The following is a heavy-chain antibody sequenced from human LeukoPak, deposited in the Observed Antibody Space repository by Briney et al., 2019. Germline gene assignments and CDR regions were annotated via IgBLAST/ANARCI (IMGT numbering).Heavy chain of an antibody. CDR1: GRSFTTYH. J-gene: IGHJ6*01. Sequence: SETLSLTCAVSGRSFTTYHWRWFRQSPGKGLEWIGEVKTSAITNYNPSLESRVTISVDMSKNQFSLNLRSVTAADAAIYYCASQMLEWYGLDVWGQGTTVIVSS. V-gene: IGHV4-34*01. CDR3: ASQMLEWYGLDV. D-gene: IGHD3-3*01. CDR2: VKTSAIT.